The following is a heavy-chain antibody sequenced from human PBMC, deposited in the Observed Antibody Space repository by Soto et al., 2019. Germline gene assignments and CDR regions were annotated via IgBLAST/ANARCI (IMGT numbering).Heavy chain of an antibody. D-gene: IGHD3-16*01. V-gene: IGHV3-48*02. Sequence: GGSLRLSCAASGFSLSDNAMNWVRQAPGKGLEWISYIALTSSTIYYADSVKGRFTISRDNAQNSVFLQMNSLRDDDTAVYFCGTDVKGAPYYAMDGRGQRSRVTVSS. CDR2: IALTSSTI. CDR1: GFSLSDNA. J-gene: IGHJ6*01. CDR3: GTDVKGAPYYAMDG.